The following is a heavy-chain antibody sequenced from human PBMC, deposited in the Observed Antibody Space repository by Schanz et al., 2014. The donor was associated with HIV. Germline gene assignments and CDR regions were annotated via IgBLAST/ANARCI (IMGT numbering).Heavy chain of an antibody. V-gene: IGHV3-33*01. CDR1: GFTFSYYG. J-gene: IGHJ4*02. Sequence: QVQLVESGGGVVQPGRSLRLSCAASGFTFSYYGMHWVRQAPGKGLEWGAVIWYDGSNKYYADSVKGRFTISRDNSKNTLFLQMNSLRAEDTAMYYCARVKDTNDPYYFDYWGQGTLVTVSS. D-gene: IGHD1-1*01. CDR3: ARVKDTNDPYYFDY. CDR2: IWYDGSNK.